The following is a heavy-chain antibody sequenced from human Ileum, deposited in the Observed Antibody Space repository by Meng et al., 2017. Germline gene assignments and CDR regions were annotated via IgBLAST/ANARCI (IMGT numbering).Heavy chain of an antibody. CDR2: ISSSSSYI. D-gene: IGHD2-21*02. CDR1: GFTFSSYS. J-gene: IGHJ4*02. V-gene: IGHV3-21*01. CDR3: ARVRGTDTVVVTAIVDY. Sequence: GKSRRISGEASGFTFSSYSMNWVRQAPGKGLEWVSSISSSSSYIYYADSVKGRFTISRANAKNSLYLQMTSLRAEDTAVYYCARVRGTDTVVVTAIVDYWGQGTLVTVSS.